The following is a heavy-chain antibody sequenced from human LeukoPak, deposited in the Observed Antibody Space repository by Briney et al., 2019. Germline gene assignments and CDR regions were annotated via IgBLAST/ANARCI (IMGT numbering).Heavy chain of an antibody. Sequence: GGSLRLSCAASGFTFSEHHMDWVRQAPGKGLEWVANIKQDGSEKYYVDSVKGRFTISRDNAKNSLYLQMSSLRADDMAVYYCATLVATTRFDYWGQGTLVTVSS. J-gene: IGHJ4*02. V-gene: IGHV3-7*01. CDR1: GFTFSEHH. D-gene: IGHD5-12*01. CDR2: IKQDGSEK. CDR3: ATLVATTRFDY.